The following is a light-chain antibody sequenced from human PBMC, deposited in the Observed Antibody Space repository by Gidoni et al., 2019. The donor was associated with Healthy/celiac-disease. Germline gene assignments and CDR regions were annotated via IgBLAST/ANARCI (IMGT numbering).Light chain of an antibody. CDR3: QHSYSPLT. J-gene: IGKJ4*02. CDR2: AAS. V-gene: IGKV1-39*01. Sequence: DTPMTQSPSSLSASVGDRVTITCRASQRISSYLNWQQQKPGKAPKLRIYAASILHSWVPSRVSGSGSGTDFTLTIISLQPEDFSTYHCQHSYSPLTFGGGTKVEIK. CDR1: QRISSY.